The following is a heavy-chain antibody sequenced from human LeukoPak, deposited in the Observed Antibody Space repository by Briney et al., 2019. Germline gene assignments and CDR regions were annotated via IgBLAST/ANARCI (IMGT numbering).Heavy chain of an antibody. D-gene: IGHD3-22*01. CDR2: INHSGIT. CDR3: ARIISVILEPARRIGYNWFDP. V-gene: IGHV4-34*01. CDR1: GGSFSCYY. J-gene: IGHJ5*02. Sequence: PSETLSLTCAVYGGSFSCYYWSWIRQPPGKGLEWIGEINHSGITNYNPSLKSRVTISVDTSENQFSLKVTSVTAADTAIYYCARIISVILEPARRIGYNWFDPWGQGTLVTVSS.